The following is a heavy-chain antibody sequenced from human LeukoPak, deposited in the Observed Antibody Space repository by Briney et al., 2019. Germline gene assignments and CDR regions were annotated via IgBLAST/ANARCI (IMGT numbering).Heavy chain of an antibody. D-gene: IGHD5-24*01. CDR2: IYYSGST. J-gene: IGHJ4*02. V-gene: IGHV4-59*01. Sequence: SETLSLTCTVSGGSISSYYWSWIRQLPGKGLEWIGYIYYSGSTNYNPSLKSRVTISVDTSKNQFSLKLSSVTAADTAVHYCARISRDGYNYYFDYWGQGTLVTVSS. CDR1: GGSISSYY. CDR3: ARISRDGYNYYFDY.